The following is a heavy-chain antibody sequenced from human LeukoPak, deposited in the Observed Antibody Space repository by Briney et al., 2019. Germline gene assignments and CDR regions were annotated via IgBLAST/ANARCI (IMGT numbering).Heavy chain of an antibody. V-gene: IGHV3-23*01. D-gene: IGHD6-13*01. J-gene: IGHJ4*02. CDR3: VKDYSTIAAAANPLFDY. CDR1: GFTFSSYE. Sequence: GGSLRLSCAASGFTFSSYEMHWVRQAPGKGLEWVSGITGSGDTTFYADSVRGRFTISRDNSKNTLYLQMHSLRAEDTAVYYCVKDYSTIAAAANPLFDYWGQGALVTVSS. CDR2: ITGSGDTT.